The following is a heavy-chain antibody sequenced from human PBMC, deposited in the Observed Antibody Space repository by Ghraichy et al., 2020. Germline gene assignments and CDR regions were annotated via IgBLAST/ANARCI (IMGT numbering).Heavy chain of an antibody. D-gene: IGHD6-13*01. J-gene: IGHJ4*02. CDR1: GFTISSYG. Sequence: LSLTCAASGFTISSYGMHWVRQAPGKGLEWVAVISYDGSNKYYADSVKGRFTISRDNSKNTLYLQMNSLRAEDTAVYYCAKDRVPIAAAGGEFDYWGQGTLVTVSS. CDR2: ISYDGSNK. CDR3: AKDRVPIAAAGGEFDY. V-gene: IGHV3-30*18.